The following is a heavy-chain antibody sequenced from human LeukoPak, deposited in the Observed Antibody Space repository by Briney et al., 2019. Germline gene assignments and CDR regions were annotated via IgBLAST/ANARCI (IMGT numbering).Heavy chain of an antibody. CDR1: GITLSNYG. CDR3: ARDVSSSGIDY. D-gene: IGHD6-19*01. V-gene: IGHV3-23*01. J-gene: IGHJ4*02. CDR2: IDASGGGT. Sequence: GGSLRLSCAVSGITLSNYGMSWVRQAPGKGLEWVAGIDASGGGTNYADSVKGRFTISRDNSKNTLYLKMNSLRAEDTAVYYCARDVSSSGIDYWGQGTLVTVSS.